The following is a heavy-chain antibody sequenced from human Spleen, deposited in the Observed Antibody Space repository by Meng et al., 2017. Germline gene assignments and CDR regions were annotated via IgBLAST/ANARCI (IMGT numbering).Heavy chain of an antibody. CDR2: IWYAGSNK. CDR3: AKDRMAVASTYFQH. D-gene: IGHD6-19*01. Sequence: GESLKISCAASGFTFSSYGMHWVRQAPGKGLEWVAVIWYAGSNKYYADSVKGRFTISRDNSKNTLYLQMNSLTAEDTAVYYCAKDRMAVASTYFQHWGQGTLVTVSS. V-gene: IGHV3-33*06. CDR1: GFTFSSYG. J-gene: IGHJ1*01.